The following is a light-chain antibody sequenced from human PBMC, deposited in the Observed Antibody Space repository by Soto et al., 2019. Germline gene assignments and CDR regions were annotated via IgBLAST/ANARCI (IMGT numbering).Light chain of an antibody. V-gene: IGKV3-20*01. CDR2: GGS. J-gene: IGKJ2*01. CDR1: QRVSGSS. Sequence: VLMRSPGTLSLSPGDRATLSCRASQRVSGSSLAWYQQKPGQAPRLLIYGGSNRATGVPDRFSGSGSGADFTLTISRLEPEDFAVYHCQQYGNSPSFGQGTKLEIK. CDR3: QQYGNSPS.